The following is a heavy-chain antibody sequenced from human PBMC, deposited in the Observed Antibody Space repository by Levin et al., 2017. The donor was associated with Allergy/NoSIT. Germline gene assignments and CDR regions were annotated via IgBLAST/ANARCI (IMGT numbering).Heavy chain of an antibody. D-gene: IGHD6-13*01. CDR3: SREMAGTDAGTFDI. V-gene: IGHV1-18*01. CDR1: GFSFTFYA. J-gene: IGHJ3*02. Sequence: SGGSLRLSCKASGFSFTFYAITWVRQAPGQGLEWMGWISPYNGDTKYAQKLQDRVTMTTDTSTSTAYMELRSLRSDDTAVYYCSREMAGTDAGTFDIWGQGTMVTVSS. CDR2: ISPYNGDT.